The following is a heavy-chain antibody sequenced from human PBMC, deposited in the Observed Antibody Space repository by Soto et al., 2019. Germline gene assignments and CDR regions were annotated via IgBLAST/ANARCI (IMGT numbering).Heavy chain of an antibody. J-gene: IGHJ4*02. CDR1: GYTFTNHG. CDR2: ISGRNGNT. Sequence: QVQLVQSGAEVKKPGASVKVSCKASGYTFTNHGIIWVRQAPGQGLEWLGWISGRNGNTKYAQRLQGRVTMTTDTSTGTAYMALRSLKSDGTAVYYCARDLYPLAYYFDYWGQGPLVTVSS. V-gene: IGHV1-18*01. CDR3: ARDLYPLAYYFDY.